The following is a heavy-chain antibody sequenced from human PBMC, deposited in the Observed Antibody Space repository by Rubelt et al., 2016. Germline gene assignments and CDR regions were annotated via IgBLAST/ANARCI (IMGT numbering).Heavy chain of an antibody. CDR2: IYYSGST. D-gene: IGHD2/OR15-2a*01. V-gene: IGHV4-39*01. J-gene: IGHJ6*02. CDR3: ARHHRRSLWQLNYYGMDV. CDR1: GGSISSSSYY. Sequence: QLQLQESGPGLVKPSETLSLTCTVSGGSISSSSYYWGWIRQPPGKGLEWIESIYYSGSTYYNPSLKSRVTISVDTSKNQFSLKLSSVTAADTAVYYCARHHRRSLWQLNYYGMDVWGQGTTVTVSS.